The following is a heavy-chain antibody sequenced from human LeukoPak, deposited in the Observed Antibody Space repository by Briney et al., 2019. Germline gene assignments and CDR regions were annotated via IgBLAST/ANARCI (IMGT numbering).Heavy chain of an antibody. D-gene: IGHD3-22*01. CDR2: ISAYNGNT. CDR1: GYTFTSYG. J-gene: IGHJ4*02. Sequence: ASVKVSCKASGYTFTSYGISWVRQAPGQGLEWMGWISAYNGNTNYAQKLQGRVTMTTDTSASTAYMELRSLRSDDTAVYYCARVGYYDSSGDFDYWGQGTLVTVSS. CDR3: ARVGYYDSSGDFDY. V-gene: IGHV1-18*01.